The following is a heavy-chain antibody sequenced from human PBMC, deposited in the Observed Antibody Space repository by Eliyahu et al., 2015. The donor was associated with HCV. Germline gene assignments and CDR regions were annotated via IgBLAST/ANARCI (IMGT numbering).Heavy chain of an antibody. Sequence: EVQLVQSGAEVKKPGESLKISCQASGYSFTNYXIGWVRQMPGXGLEXMGXIYPGASDVRYSPSFQGQVTISVDKSITTAYLQWSNLKASDTAIYYCARGGSASIPYGLDVWGQGTTVTVSS. V-gene: IGHV5-51*03. J-gene: IGHJ6*02. CDR1: GYSFTNYX. D-gene: IGHD6-19*01. CDR2: IYPGASDV. CDR3: ARGGSASIPYGLDV.